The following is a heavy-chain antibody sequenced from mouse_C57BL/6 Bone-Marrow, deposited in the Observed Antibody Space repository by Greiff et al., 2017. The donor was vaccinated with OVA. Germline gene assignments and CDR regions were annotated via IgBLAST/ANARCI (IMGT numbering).Heavy chain of an antibody. CDR2: ISGGGGNT. V-gene: IGHV5-9*01. J-gene: IGHJ1*03. CDR1: GFTFSSYT. CDR3: ARHGESRGVTTVVARYFDV. Sequence: EVKLMESGGGLVKPGGSLKLSCAASGFTFSSYTMSWVRQTPEKRLEWVATISGGGGNTYYPDSVKGRFTISRDNAKNTLYLQMSSLRSEDTALYYCARHGESRGVTTVVARYFDVWGTGTTVTVSS. D-gene: IGHD1-1*01.